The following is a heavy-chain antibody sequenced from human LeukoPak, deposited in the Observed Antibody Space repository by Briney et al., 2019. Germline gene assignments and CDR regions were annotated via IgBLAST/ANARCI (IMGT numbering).Heavy chain of an antibody. D-gene: IGHD2-15*01. V-gene: IGHV1-46*01. CDR1: GYTFTSYY. CDR3: ARDNGGYCSGGSCYSYYFDY. CDR2: INPSGGST. Sequence: AASVKVSCKASGYTFTSYYMHWVRQAPGQGLEWMGIINPSGGSTSYAQKFQGKVTMTRDTSTSTVYRELSSLRSEDTAVYYCARDNGGYCSGGSCYSYYFDYWGQGTLVTVSS. J-gene: IGHJ4*02.